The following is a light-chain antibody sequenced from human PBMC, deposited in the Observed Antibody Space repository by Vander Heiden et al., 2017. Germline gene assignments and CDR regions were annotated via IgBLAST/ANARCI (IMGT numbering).Light chain of an antibody. V-gene: IGKV1-5*03. CDR2: KAS. J-gene: IGKJ1*01. CDR3: QHQRT. CDR1: QSISSW. Sequence: DIQMTQSPSTLSAPVGDRVTITCRASQSISSWLAWYQQKPGKAPKLLIYKASSLESGVPSMFSGSGSGTEFTLTISSLQPDDFATYYCQHQRTFGQGTKVEIK.